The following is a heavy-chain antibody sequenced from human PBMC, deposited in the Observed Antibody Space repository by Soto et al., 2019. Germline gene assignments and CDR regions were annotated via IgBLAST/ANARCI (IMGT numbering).Heavy chain of an antibody. V-gene: IGHV4-34*01. J-gene: IGHJ4*02. CDR1: GGSFSGYY. CDR2: INHSGST. Sequence: QVQLQQWGAGLLKPSETLSLTCAVYGGSFSGYYWSWIRQPPGKGLEWIGEINHSGSTNYNPSLKRRVTISVDTSKHQFSLKLSSVTAADTAVYYCARGSDIVATIIGFDYWGQGTLVTVSS. CDR3: ARGSDIVATIIGFDY. D-gene: IGHD5-12*01.